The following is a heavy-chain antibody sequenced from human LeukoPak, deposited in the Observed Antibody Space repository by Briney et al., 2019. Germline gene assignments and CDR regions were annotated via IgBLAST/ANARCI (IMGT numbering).Heavy chain of an antibody. V-gene: IGHV3-23*01. J-gene: IGHJ4*02. CDR3: AKAIYDILTGFVYYFEY. Sequence: GGSLRLSCAASGFTFSSYAISWVRQVPGKGLEWVSSISGSGDNTYNADSVKGRFTVSRDNSKNTLYLQMNSLRAEDTAVYYCAKAIYDILTGFVYYFEYWGQGSLVTVSS. CDR1: GFTFSSYA. D-gene: IGHD3-9*01. CDR2: ISGSGDNT.